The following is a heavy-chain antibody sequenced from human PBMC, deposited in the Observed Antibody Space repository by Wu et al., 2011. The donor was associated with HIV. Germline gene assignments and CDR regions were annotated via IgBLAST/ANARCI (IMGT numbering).Heavy chain of an antibody. J-gene: IGHJ5*02. V-gene: IGHV1-18*01. CDR2: ISAYNADT. CDR3: TIGRGSRPRFDP. Sequence: QIQLVQSGAEVQKPGASVTVSCKASGYTLISYGISWVRQAPGQGPEWMGWISAYNADTNYAQKFQGRVTMTADTSTSTVYMELRSLTSDDTAVYYCTIGRGSRPRFDPWGQGTLVTVSS. D-gene: IGHD3-10*01. CDR1: GYTLISYG.